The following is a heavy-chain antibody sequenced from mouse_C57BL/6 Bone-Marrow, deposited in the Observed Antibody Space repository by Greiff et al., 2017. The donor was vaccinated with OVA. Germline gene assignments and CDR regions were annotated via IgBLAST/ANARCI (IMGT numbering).Heavy chain of an antibody. Sequence: QVQLKQSGPGLVAPSQSLSITCTVSGFSLTSYGVDWVRQSPGKGLEWLGVIWGVGSTNYNSAPKSRLSISQYNSKSQVFLKMNSLQTDDTAMYYCARGGSSPFAYWGQGTLVTVAA. CDR2: IWGVGST. D-gene: IGHD1-1*01. CDR1: GFSLTSYG. CDR3: ARGGSSPFAY. J-gene: IGHJ3*01. V-gene: IGHV2-6*01.